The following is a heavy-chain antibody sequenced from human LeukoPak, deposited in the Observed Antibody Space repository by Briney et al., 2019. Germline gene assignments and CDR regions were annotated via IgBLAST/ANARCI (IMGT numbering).Heavy chain of an antibody. Sequence: VASVKVSCKASGYTFTGYYMHWVRQAPGQGLEWMGWINPNSGGTNYAQKFQGRVTMTRDTSISTAYMELSRLRSDDTAVYYCARDGWFYCSSTSCLRSAAFDIWGQGTMVTVSS. CDR2: INPNSGGT. V-gene: IGHV1-2*02. J-gene: IGHJ3*02. CDR1: GYTFTGYY. CDR3: ARDGWFYCSSTSCLRSAAFDI. D-gene: IGHD2-2*01.